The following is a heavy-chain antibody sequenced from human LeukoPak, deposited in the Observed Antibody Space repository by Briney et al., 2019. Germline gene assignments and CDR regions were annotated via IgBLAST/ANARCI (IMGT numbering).Heavy chain of an antibody. CDR3: ARDVGVYQLLYNWFDP. J-gene: IGHJ5*02. Sequence: KPSETLSLTCTVSGGSISSYYWSWIRQPAGKGLEWIGRIYTSGSTNYNPSLKSRVTMSVDTSKNQFSLKLSSVTAADTAVYYCARDVGVYQLLYNWFDPWGQGTLVTVSS. D-gene: IGHD2-2*01. CDR1: GGSISSYY. V-gene: IGHV4-4*07. CDR2: IYTSGST.